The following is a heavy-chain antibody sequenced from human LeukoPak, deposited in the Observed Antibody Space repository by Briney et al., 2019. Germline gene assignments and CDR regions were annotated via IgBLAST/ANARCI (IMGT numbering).Heavy chain of an antibody. CDR2: IYYSGST. CDR3: ARGYRFCGGDCSGGAFDI. D-gene: IGHD2-21*02. Sequence: SETLSLTCTVSGGSISSGGYYWSWIRQHPGKGLEWIGYIYYSGSTYYNPSLKSRVTISVDTSKNQFSLKLSSVTAADTAGYYCARGYRFCGGDCSGGAFDIWGQGTMVTVSS. J-gene: IGHJ3*02. V-gene: IGHV4-31*03. CDR1: GGSISSGGYY.